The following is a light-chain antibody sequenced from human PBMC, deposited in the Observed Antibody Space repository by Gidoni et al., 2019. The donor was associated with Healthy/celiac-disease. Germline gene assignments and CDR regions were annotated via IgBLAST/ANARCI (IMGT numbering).Light chain of an antibody. CDR1: QSVSSY. Sequence: EIVLTQSPATLSLSPGDRATLSCRASQSVSSYLAWYQQKPGQAPRLLIYDASNRATGIPARFSGSGSGTDFTLTISSLEPEDFAVYYCQQRRKGKTFGQGTKLEIK. CDR3: QQRRKGKT. J-gene: IGKJ2*01. CDR2: DAS. V-gene: IGKV3-11*01.